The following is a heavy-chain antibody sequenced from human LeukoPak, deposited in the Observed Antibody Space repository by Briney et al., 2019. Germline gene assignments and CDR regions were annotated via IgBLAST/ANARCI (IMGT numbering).Heavy chain of an antibody. CDR3: ARTDDYGGNSAAMPSKYFQH. J-gene: IGHJ1*01. Sequence: SETLSLTCTVSGGSISSGDYYWSWIRQPPGKGLEWIGYIYYSGSTYYNPSLKSRVTISVDTSKNQFSLKLSSVTAADTAVYYCARTDDYGGNSAAMPSKYFQHWGQGTLVTVSS. D-gene: IGHD4-23*01. CDR1: GGSISSGDYY. V-gene: IGHV4-30-4*01. CDR2: IYYSGST.